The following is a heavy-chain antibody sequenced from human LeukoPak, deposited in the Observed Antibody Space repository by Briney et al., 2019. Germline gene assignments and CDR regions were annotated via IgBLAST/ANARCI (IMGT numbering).Heavy chain of an antibody. D-gene: IGHD3-16*01. J-gene: IGHJ4*02. CDR1: EYSFASYW. CDR3: ARHSGQRGGNDY. CDR2: IYPGDSET. Sequence: KPGGSLKISCKGSEYSFASYWIAWVRQMPGRGLEWMGIIYPGDSETRYSPSFQGQVTISADKAIMTAYLQWSSLKASDTAIYFCARHSGQRGGNDYWGQGTLVTVSS. V-gene: IGHV5-51*01.